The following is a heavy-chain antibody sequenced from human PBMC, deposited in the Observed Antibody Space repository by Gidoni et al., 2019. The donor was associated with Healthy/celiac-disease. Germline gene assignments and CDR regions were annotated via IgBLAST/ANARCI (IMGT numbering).Heavy chain of an antibody. Sequence: QVQLQESGPGLLKPSETLALTSPASGVSIRSYYWSWILQPAGKGLEWIGRMYSSGSTNYNPSLKRRVTMSVNASKNQFSLKLRSVTAADTAVYYCARGGVWDMDVWGQGATGTVSS. CDR3: ARGGVWDMDV. J-gene: IGHJ6*02. CDR2: MYSSGST. D-gene: IGHD6-13*01. V-gene: IGHV4-4*07. CDR1: GVSIRSYY.